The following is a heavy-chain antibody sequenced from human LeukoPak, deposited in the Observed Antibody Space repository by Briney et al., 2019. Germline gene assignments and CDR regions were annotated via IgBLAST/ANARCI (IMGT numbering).Heavy chain of an antibody. CDR2: ITAYTGDT. V-gene: IGHV1-18*04. D-gene: IGHD2-15*01. Sequence: GASVKVSCRASGYTYNIYGTSWVRQAPGQGLEWMGWITAYTGDTNYSPKFRGRVTMTTDTSTRTAYMELRSLRSDDTAVYYCARSGTPPNFDYWGQGTLVTVSS. J-gene: IGHJ4*02. CDR1: GYTYNIYG. CDR3: ARSGTPPNFDY.